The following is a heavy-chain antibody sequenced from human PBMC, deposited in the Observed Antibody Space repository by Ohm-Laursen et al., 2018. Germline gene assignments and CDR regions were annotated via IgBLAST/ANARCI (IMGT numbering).Heavy chain of an antibody. CDR2: IYYSGST. Sequence: PSQTLSLTCTVSGGSVSSGSYYWSWLRQPPGKGLEWIGYIYYSGSTNYNPSLKSRVTISVDTSKNQFSLKLSSVTAADTAVYYCARSRIAADNDFGYWGQGTLVTVSS. J-gene: IGHJ4*02. V-gene: IGHV4-61*01. CDR1: GGSVSSGSYY. D-gene: IGHD6-13*01. CDR3: ARSRIAADNDFGY.